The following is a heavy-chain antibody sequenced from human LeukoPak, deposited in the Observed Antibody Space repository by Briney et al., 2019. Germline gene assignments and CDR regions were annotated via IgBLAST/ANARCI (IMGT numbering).Heavy chain of an antibody. J-gene: IGHJ4*02. V-gene: IGHV3-30*04. CDR3: ARDTYYYDSSGYYQYYFDY. D-gene: IGHD3-22*01. CDR1: VCTFGSHA. CDR2: ISSDGSNK. Sequence: GRSLRLSCAAAVCTFGSHAMHWGRQAPGKGLEWGTVISSDGSNKYYADSVKGRFTISRDNSKNTLYLQMNSLRPEDTALYYCARDTYYYDSSGYYQYYFDYWGQGTLVNVSS.